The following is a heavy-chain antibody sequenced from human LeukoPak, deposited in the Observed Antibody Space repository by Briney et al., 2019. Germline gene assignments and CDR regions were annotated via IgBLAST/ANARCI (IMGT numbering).Heavy chain of an antibody. V-gene: IGHV4-39*01. J-gene: IGHJ5*02. CDR2: MYYSGSS. CDR3: ARQYSGYLRNWFDP. Sequence: WIRQPPGKGLEWIGSMYYSGSSYYNPSLKSRVTISVDTSKNQFSLKLSSVTAADTAVYYCARQYSGYLRNWFDPWGQGTLVTVSS. D-gene: IGHD5-12*01.